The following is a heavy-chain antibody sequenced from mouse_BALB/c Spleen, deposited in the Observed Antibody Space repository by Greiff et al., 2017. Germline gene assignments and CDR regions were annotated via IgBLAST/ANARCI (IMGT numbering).Heavy chain of an antibody. D-gene: IGHD1-2*01. J-gene: IGHJ1*01. CDR3: ARTEITTATNWYFDV. CDR1: GFTFSSFG. Sequence: EVKLMESGGGLVQPGGSRKLSCAASGFTFSSFGMHWVRQAPEKGLEWVAYISSGSSTIYYADTVKGRFTISRDNPKNTLFLQMTSLRSEDTAMYYCARTEITTATNWYFDVWGAGTTVTVSS. CDR2: ISSGSSTI. V-gene: IGHV5-17*02.